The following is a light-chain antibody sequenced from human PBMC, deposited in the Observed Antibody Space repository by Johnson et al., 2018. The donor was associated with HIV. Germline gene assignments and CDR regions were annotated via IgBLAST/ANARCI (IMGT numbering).Light chain of an antibody. CDR2: DNN. CDR1: NSNIGNNY. Sequence: QLVLTQPPSVSAAPGQKVTISCSGSNSNIGNNYVSWYQHLPGTAPKLLIYDNNKRPSGIPDRFSGSKSGTSAALDIAGLQTGDEADYYCGTWDSSLTVGVFGSGTKVTVL. J-gene: IGLJ1*01. V-gene: IGLV1-51*01. CDR3: GTWDSSLTVGV.